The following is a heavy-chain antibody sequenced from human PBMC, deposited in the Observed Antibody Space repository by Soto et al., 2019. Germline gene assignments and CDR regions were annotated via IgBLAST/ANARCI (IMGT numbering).Heavy chain of an antibody. CDR1: GGSIDGYN. Sequence: QVQLQESGPGLVKPSETLSLTCTVSGGSIDGYNCAWIRQPPGKALEWVGYVYYNGGSSYNPSLKSRVPLSTDTSKSQFSLQLRSVTAADTAVYYCARQGIGNLHGLVDVWGRGTTVTVSS. CDR3: ARQGIGNLHGLVDV. V-gene: IGHV4-59*08. D-gene: IGHD3-10*01. CDR2: VYYNGGS. J-gene: IGHJ6*02.